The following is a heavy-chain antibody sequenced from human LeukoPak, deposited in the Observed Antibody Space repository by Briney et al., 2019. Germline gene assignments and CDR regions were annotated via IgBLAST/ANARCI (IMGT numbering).Heavy chain of an antibody. CDR2: ISSSGSTI. D-gene: IGHD5-18*01. J-gene: IGHJ6*03. CDR3: AREGYSYGFYYYYYMDV. Sequence: GGSLRLSYAASGFTFSTYWMSWVRQAPGKGLEWVSYISSSGSTIYYADSVKGRFTISRDNAKNSLYLQMNSLRAEDTAVYYCAREGYSYGFYYYYYMDVWGKGTTVTVSS. V-gene: IGHV3-48*04. CDR1: GFTFSTYW.